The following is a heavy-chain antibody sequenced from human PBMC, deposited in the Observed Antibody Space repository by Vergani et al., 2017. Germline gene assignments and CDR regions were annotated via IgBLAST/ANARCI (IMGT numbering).Heavy chain of an antibody. V-gene: IGHV4-59*01. CDR2: IYYRGST. Sequence: QVQLQESGPGLVKPSETLSLTCTVSGGSISSYYWSWIRQPPGKGLEWIGYIYYRGSTNYNPSLKSRVTISVDTSKNQFSLKLSSVTAADTAVYYCARAVQPLLWFGELPYYFDYWGQGTLVTVSS. CDR1: GGSISSYY. D-gene: IGHD3-10*01. J-gene: IGHJ4*02. CDR3: ARAVQPLLWFGELPYYFDY.